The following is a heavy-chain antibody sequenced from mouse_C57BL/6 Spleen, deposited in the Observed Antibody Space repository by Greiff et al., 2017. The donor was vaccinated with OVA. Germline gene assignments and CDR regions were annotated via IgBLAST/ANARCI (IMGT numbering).Heavy chain of an antibody. V-gene: IGHV1-15*01. D-gene: IGHD1-1*01. J-gene: IGHJ3*01. CDR1: GYTFTDYE. Sequence: VQLKESGAELVRPGASVTLSCKASGYTFTDYEMHWVKQTPVHGLEWIGAIDPETGGTAYNQKFKGKAILTADKSSSTAYMELRSLTSEDSAVYYCTRYYYGSSPFAYWGQGTLVTVSA. CDR2: IDPETGGT. CDR3: TRYYYGSSPFAY.